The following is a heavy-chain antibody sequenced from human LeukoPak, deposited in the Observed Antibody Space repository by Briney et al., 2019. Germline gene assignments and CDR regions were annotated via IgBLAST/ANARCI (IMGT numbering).Heavy chain of an antibody. CDR3: HRVAARPGEGDY. CDR2: INPSGGST. CDR1: GYTFTSYY. J-gene: IGHJ4*02. V-gene: IGHV1-46*01. Sequence: ASVKVSCKASGYTFTSYYMHWVRQAPGQGLEWMGIINPSGGSTSYAQKFQGRVTMTRDTSTSTVYMELSSLRSEDTAVYYCHRVAARPGEGDYWGQGTLVTVSS. D-gene: IGHD6-6*01.